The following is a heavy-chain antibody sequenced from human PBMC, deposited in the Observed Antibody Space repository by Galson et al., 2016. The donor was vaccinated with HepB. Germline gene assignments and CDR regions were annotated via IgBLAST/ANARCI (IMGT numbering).Heavy chain of an antibody. CDR3: VRHLPGAYSSSWYTNGAFEL. V-gene: IGHV3-53*01. CDR1: GFTVNTYY. CDR2: IFGGANS. D-gene: IGHD6-13*01. Sequence: SLRLSCAASGFTVNTYYMSWVRQAPGKGLEWVSIIFGGANSYYADSVKGRFTISRDDSKNTLSLQMNSLRAEDTAVYYCVRHLPGAYSSSWYTNGAFELWGQGTMVTFSS. J-gene: IGHJ3*01.